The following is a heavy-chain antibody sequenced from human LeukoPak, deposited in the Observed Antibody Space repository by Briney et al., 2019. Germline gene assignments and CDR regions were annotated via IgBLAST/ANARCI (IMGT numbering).Heavy chain of an antibody. D-gene: IGHD3-10*01. Sequence: GGSLRLSCAASGFTFSSYWMSWVRQAPGKGLEWVANIKQDGSEKYYVDSVKGRFTISRDNAKNSLYLQMNSLRAEDTAVYYCARRNMVRGVNYWFDPWGQGTLVTVSS. CDR1: GFTFSSYW. V-gene: IGHV3-7*01. J-gene: IGHJ5*02. CDR3: ARRNMVRGVNYWFDP. CDR2: IKQDGSEK.